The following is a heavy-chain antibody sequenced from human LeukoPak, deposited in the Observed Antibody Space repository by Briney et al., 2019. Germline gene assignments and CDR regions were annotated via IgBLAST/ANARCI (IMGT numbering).Heavy chain of an antibody. J-gene: IGHJ4*02. CDR3: ARSDSSSSGVDF. CDR2: ISTSISTI. CDR1: GFTFSSYS. Sequence: GGSLRLSCAASGFTFSSYSMNWVRQGPGKGLEWLSYISTSISTIYYADSVKDRFTISRDNAKNSLYLQMNSLRAEDTAVYYCARSDSSSSGVDFWGQGTLVTVFS. V-gene: IGHV3-48*01. D-gene: IGHD6-6*01.